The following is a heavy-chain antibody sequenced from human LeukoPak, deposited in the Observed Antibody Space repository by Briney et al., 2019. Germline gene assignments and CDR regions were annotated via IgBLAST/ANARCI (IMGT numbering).Heavy chain of an antibody. V-gene: IGHV4-59*01. CDR1: GGSISSYY. CDR2: IYYSGST. Sequence: SETLSLTCTVSGGSISSYYWSWIRQPPRKGLEWIGYIYYSGSTNYNPSLKSRVTISVDTSKNQFSLKLSSVTAADTAVYYCARGPYGSGISNWFDPWGQGTLVTVSS. CDR3: ARGPYGSGISNWFDP. D-gene: IGHD3-10*01. J-gene: IGHJ5*02.